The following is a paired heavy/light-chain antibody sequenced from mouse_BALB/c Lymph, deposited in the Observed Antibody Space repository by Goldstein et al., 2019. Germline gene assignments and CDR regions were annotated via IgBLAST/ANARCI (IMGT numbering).Heavy chain of an antibody. J-gene: IGHJ4*01. CDR3: ARGLRGAMDY. V-gene: IGHV5-17*02. D-gene: IGHD2-4*01. Sequence: DVQLVESGGGLVQPGGSRKLSCAASGFTFSSFGMHWVRQAPEKGLEWVAYISSGSSTIYYADTVKGRFTISRDNPKNTLFLQMTSLRSEDTAMYYCARGLRGAMDYWGQGTSVTVSS. CDR1: GFTFSSFG. CDR2: ISSGSSTI.
Light chain of an antibody. Sequence: DIQMTQSPSSLSASLGGKVTITCKASQDINKYIAWYQHKPGKGPRLLIHYTSTLQPGIPSRFSGSGSGRDYSFSISNLEPEDIATYYCLQYDNLRTFGGGTKLEIK. CDR2: YTS. V-gene: IGKV19-93*01. CDR1: QDINKY. CDR3: LQYDNLRT. J-gene: IGKJ1*01.